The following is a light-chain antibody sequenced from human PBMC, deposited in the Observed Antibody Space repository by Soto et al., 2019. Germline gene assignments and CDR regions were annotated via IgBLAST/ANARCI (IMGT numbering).Light chain of an antibody. CDR2: GAS. J-gene: IGKJ5*01. Sequence: IQLTQSPSSLSAFVGDRVTITCRASQDISSYLAWYQQNPGKAPKLLIYGASTLEGGVPFRFSGSVSGTDFTLTISSLQPEDFATYYCQQLNTYPITFGQGTRLEIK. V-gene: IGKV1-9*01. CDR1: QDISSY. CDR3: QQLNTYPIT.